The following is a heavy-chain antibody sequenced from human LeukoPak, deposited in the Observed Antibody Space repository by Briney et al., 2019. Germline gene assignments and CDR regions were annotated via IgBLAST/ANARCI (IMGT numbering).Heavy chain of an antibody. CDR2: IVVGSGNT. D-gene: IGHD3-10*01. Sequence: SVRTSFKTSGFTYTSSAMQWLRQACGQRLAWIGWIVVGSGNTNYAQKFQERVTITRDMSTSTAYMELSSLRSEDTAVYYCAALSSLTYYYGMDVWGQGTTVTVSS. J-gene: IGHJ6*02. V-gene: IGHV1-58*02. CDR1: GFTYTSSA. CDR3: AALSSLTYYYGMDV.